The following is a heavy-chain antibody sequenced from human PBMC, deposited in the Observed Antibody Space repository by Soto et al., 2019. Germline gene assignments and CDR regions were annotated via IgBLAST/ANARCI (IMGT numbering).Heavy chain of an antibody. D-gene: IGHD2-2*01. CDR2: IWYDGSNK. CDR1: GFTFSSYG. J-gene: IGHJ6*02. Sequence: GGSLRLSCAASGFTFSSYGMHWVRQAPGKGLEWVAVIWYDGSNKYYEDSVKGRFTISRDNSKNTLYLQMNSLRAEDTAVYYCARDLFSIVVVPAAPNDYYYYGMDVWGQGTTVTVSS. CDR3: ARDLFSIVVVPAAPNDYYYYGMDV. V-gene: IGHV3-33*01.